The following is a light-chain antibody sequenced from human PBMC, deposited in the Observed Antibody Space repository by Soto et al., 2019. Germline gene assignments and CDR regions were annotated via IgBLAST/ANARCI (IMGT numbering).Light chain of an antibody. CDR2: AAS. Sequence: DIQITQSPSSVSASVGDRVTITCRASQGISSWLAWYQQKPGKAPKLLIYAASSLQSGVPSRFSGSGSGTEFTFTISSLQPEDIATYYCQQYNNLPITLGQGTRLEIK. CDR3: QQYNNLPIT. CDR1: QGISSW. J-gene: IGKJ5*01. V-gene: IGKV1-12*01.